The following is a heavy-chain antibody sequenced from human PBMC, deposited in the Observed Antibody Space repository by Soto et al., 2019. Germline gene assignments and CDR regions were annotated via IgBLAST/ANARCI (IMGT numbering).Heavy chain of an antibody. J-gene: IGHJ3*02. CDR1: GGSISSGGYY. CDR3: ARGGDSSGWYEGAFDI. V-gene: IGHV4-31*03. CDR2: IYYSGST. D-gene: IGHD6-19*01. Sequence: QVQLQESGPGLVKPSQTLSLTCTVSGGSISSGGYYWSWIRQHPGKGLEWIGYIYYSGSTYYNPSLQSRVTISVDTSKNQFSLKLSSVTAADTAVYYCARGGDSSGWYEGAFDIWGQGTMVTVSS.